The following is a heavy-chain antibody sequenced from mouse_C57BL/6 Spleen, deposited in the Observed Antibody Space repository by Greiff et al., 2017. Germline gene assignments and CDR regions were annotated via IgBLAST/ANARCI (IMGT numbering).Heavy chain of an antibody. V-gene: IGHV1-26*01. CDR2: INPNNGGT. CDR3: ARRGTTGQFAY. J-gene: IGHJ3*01. D-gene: IGHD4-1*02. CDR1: GYTFTDYY. Sequence: EVQLQQSGPELVKPGASVKISCKASGYTFTDYYMNWVKQSHGKSLEWIGDINPNNGGTSYNQKFKGKATLTVDKSSSTAYMELRSLTSEDSAVYYCARRGTTGQFAYWGQGTLVTVSA.